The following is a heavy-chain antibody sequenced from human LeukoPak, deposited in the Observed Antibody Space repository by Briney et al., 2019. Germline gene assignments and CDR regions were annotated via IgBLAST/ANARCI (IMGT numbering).Heavy chain of an antibody. CDR3: AKGRGGSSNWGSDC. J-gene: IGHJ4*02. CDR2: IWYDGSNK. V-gene: IGHV3-33*06. CDR1: GFTFRNHG. D-gene: IGHD7-27*01. Sequence: PGGSVTLSCVASGFTFRNHGMNWVGQAPGKGREGVAGIWYDGSNKDYVDSVKGRFTISRDNSKNTLYLEMNSLTVEDTAVYYCAKGRGGSSNWGSDCWGQGTQVTVSS.